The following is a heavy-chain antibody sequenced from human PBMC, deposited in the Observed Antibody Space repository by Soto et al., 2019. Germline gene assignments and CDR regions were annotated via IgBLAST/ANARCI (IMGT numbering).Heavy chain of an antibody. CDR2: VYHTGAT. CDR1: GDPLSYGAYY. J-gene: IGHJ5*02. CDR3: AREGHSSWDWLDH. Sequence: QVQLQESGPGLVEPSQTLSLVCSVYGDPLSYGAYYWSWVRQSPGKALEWIGFVYHTGATYYHPSLESRVTMAVDMPKNDFSLKLTSVTAADTATYYCAREGHSSWDWLDHWGQGILVTVSS. D-gene: IGHD1-26*01. V-gene: IGHV4-31*03.